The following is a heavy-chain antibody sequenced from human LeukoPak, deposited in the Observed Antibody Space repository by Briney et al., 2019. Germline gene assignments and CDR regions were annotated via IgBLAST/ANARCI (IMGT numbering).Heavy chain of an antibody. D-gene: IGHD4-17*01. V-gene: IGHV1-2*02. J-gene: IGHJ5*02. CDR1: VYGFSDVY. CDR3: ATSSTVTHTRDP. CDR2: INTHSGAT. Sequence: GSSVNLSCKSAVYGFSDVYFNWGRQAPGPGLGGRWGINTHSGATNYAQTIHVRVSMDASFDTAYMELGRLTSDDTAVYYCATSSTVTHTRDPWGQGTLVTVSS.